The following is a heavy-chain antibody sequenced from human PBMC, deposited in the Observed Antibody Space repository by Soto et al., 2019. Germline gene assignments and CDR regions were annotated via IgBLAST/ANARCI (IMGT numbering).Heavy chain of an antibody. CDR2: IYYSGST. CDR1: GGSINSRDYY. Sequence: SETLSLTCTVSGGSINSRDYYWGWIRQPPGKGLEWIGNIYYSGSTYYNPSLKSRVTVSVDTSKNQFSLRLSSVTAADTAVYYCPLGYCSSTACYEPFHFWGQGTMVTVSS. V-gene: IGHV4-39*01. CDR3: PLGYCSSTACYEPFHF. J-gene: IGHJ3*01. D-gene: IGHD2-2*01.